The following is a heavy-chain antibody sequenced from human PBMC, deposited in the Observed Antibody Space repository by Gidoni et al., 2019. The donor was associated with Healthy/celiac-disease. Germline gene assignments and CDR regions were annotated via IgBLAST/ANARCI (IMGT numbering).Heavy chain of an antibody. CDR2: SIPSFATA. D-gene: IGHD2-21*01. Sequence: VQLLQFGAVVETLGSSGKFSCTAVDAPLCSYVISWVRQAPGHGLGWVGGSIPSFATAEYEQKFQGRVKVTSNKSTNKAKMELSSLITNVTAVYNGACSCGGDSYYHDNNAFDNWGQGTMVTVSS. V-gene: IGHV1-69*06. CDR1: DAPLCSYV. CDR3: ACSCGGDSYYHDNNAFDN. J-gene: IGHJ3*02.